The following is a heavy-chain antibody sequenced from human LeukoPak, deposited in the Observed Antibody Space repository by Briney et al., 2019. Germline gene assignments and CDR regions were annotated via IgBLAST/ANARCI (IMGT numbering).Heavy chain of an antibody. Sequence: SETLSLTCTVSGGSISSYWSWIRPPAGKGLAWIGRIYGSGTTTYNPSLKSRVSMSIDTSKNQFSLKLMSVTAADTAVYYCARDSGTTGEVKFDHWGQGTLVTVSS. CDR1: GGSISSY. D-gene: IGHD3-10*01. V-gene: IGHV4-4*07. CDR3: ARDSGTTGEVKFDH. CDR2: IYGSGTT. J-gene: IGHJ5*02.